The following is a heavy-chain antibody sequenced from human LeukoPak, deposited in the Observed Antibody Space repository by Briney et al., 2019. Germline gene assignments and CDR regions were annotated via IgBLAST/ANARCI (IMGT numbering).Heavy chain of an antibody. CDR3: AKCMSATGVCLNFDS. Sequence: GGSLRLSCEASGFTFLNYGMSWVRQAPGKGLQWAAGISGRDDTTYYTDSPEGSTYYTNSAEGRFTISRDNSKNTVHLQIDSLGVEDTAVYYCAKCMSATGVCLNFDSWGQGILVTVSS. D-gene: IGHD2-21*02. V-gene: IGHV3-23*01. CDR2: ISGRDDTTYYTDSPEGST. CDR1: GFTFLNYG. J-gene: IGHJ4*02.